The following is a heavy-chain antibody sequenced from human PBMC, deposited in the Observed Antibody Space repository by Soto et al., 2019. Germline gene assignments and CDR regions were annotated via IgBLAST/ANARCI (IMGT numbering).Heavy chain of an antibody. V-gene: IGHV5-51*01. CDR1: GFSVTNYW. CDR3: TTAPSSGYEYYFDY. Sequence: PGESLKISSKGSGFSVTNYWIGRVRQVPGKGLEWMAIMYPGDSDTRYSPSFQGQVIISADKSTSTAYLQWSSLKASDTAIYFCTTAPSSGYEYYFDYWGQGTQVTVSS. D-gene: IGHD5-12*01. J-gene: IGHJ4*02. CDR2: MYPGDSDT.